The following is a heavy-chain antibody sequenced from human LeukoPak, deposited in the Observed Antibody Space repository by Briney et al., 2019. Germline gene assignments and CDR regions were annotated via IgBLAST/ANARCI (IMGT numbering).Heavy chain of an antibody. D-gene: IGHD3-3*01. Sequence: ASVKVSCKASGYTFTSYGISWVRQAPGRGLEWMGWISAYNGNTNYAQKLQGRVTMTTDTSTSTAYMELRSLRSDDTAVYYRARDRLAIFGVVIDYYYYYGMDVWGQGTTVTVSS. CDR3: ARDRLAIFGVVIDYYYYYGMDV. V-gene: IGHV1-18*01. CDR1: GYTFTSYG. J-gene: IGHJ6*02. CDR2: ISAYNGNT.